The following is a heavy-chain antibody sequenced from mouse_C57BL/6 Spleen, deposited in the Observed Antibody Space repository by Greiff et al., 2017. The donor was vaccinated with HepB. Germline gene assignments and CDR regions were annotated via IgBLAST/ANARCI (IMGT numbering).Heavy chain of an antibody. D-gene: IGHD1-1*01. J-gene: IGHJ4*01. CDR2: FYPGSGSI. CDR3: ARHGDYYGRRGYAMDY. V-gene: IGHV1-62-2*01. Sequence: VQGVESGAELVKPGASVKLSCKASGYTFTEYTIHWVKQRSGQGLEWIGWFYPGSGSIKYNEKFKDKATLTADKSSSTVYMELSRLTSEDSAVYFCARHGDYYGRRGYAMDYWGQGTSVTVSS. CDR1: GYTFTEYT.